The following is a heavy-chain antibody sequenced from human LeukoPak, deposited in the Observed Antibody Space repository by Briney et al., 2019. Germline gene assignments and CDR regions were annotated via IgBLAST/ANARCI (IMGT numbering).Heavy chain of an antibody. Sequence: GGSLRLSCAASGFTFDDYAMHWVRQAPGKGLEWVSGISWNSGSIGYADSVKGRFTISRDNAKNSLYLQMNSLRAEDTAVYYCARDSRGGYSGYADAFDIWGQGTMVTVSS. D-gene: IGHD5-12*01. CDR3: ARDSRGGYSGYADAFDI. CDR2: ISWNSGSI. CDR1: GFTFDDYA. J-gene: IGHJ3*02. V-gene: IGHV3-9*01.